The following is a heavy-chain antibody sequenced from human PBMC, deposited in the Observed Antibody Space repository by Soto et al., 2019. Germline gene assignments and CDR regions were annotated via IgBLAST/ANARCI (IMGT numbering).Heavy chain of an antibody. Sequence: SETLSLTCAVYGGSFSGYYWTWIRQPPGTGLECIGYIHYSGINIYNPSLKSRVTISLDTSKNQFSLKLASVTAADTAMYYCARLPNTGTHPPFDYWGLGTLVTVSS. CDR1: GGSFSGYY. V-gene: IGHV4-59*08. D-gene: IGHD1-26*01. J-gene: IGHJ4*02. CDR3: ARLPNTGTHPPFDY. CDR2: IHYSGIN.